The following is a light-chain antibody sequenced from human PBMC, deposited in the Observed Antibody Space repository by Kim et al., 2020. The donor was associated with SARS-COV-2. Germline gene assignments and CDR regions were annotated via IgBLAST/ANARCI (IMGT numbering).Light chain of an antibody. CDR3: QQYNNWPYT. J-gene: IGKJ2*01. V-gene: IGKV3-15*01. CDR2: GAS. CDR1: QGISSN. Sequence: EIVMTQSPATLSLSPGERATLSCRASQGISSNLAWYQQRAGQAPRLLIYGASTRATGIPSSFSGSGSGTEFTLTISSLQSEDFAVYSCQQYNNWPYTLGKGKKLEI.